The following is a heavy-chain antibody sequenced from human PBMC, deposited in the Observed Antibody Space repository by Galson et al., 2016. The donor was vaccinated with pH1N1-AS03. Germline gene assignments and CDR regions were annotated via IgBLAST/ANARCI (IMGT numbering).Heavy chain of an antibody. CDR3: ARDYRAYDYSDY. CDR2: ITSDSSHI. V-gene: IGHV3-21*04. J-gene: IGHJ4*02. Sequence: SLRLSCAASGFTFSTYSMNWVRQAPGKGLEWVSFITSDSSHIYYADSLKGRFTTSRDNAKNSLYLQMNSLRAEDTAVYFCARDYRAYDYSDYWGQGTLVTVSS. CDR1: GFTFSTYS. D-gene: IGHD3-16*02.